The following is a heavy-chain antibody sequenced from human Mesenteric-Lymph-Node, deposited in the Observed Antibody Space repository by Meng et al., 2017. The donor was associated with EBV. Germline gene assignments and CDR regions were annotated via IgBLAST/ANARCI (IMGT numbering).Heavy chain of an antibody. CDR3: ARVGEADSGDYPNEDS. V-gene: IGHV4-34*01. CDR1: VGSFSTFY. CDR2: INHSGNT. Sequence: QAHLQQAVGGPLKPSETLPPTCAVYVGSFSTFYGSWIRQPPGKGLEWIREINHSGNTNYNPSLKSRVTISVDTSKNQFSLRLTSVTAADTAVYYCARVGEADSGDYPNEDSWGQGTLVTVSS. J-gene: IGHJ4*02. D-gene: IGHD4-17*01.